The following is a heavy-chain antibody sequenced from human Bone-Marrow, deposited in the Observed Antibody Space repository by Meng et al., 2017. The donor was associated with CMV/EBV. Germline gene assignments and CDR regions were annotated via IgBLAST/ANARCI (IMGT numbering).Heavy chain of an antibody. CDR2: IRYDGSNK. D-gene: IGHD6-25*01. V-gene: IGHV3-30*02. CDR1: GFTFSSYG. J-gene: IGHJ6*02. CDR3: AKDRYRSQRPPYYVMDV. Sequence: GESLKISCAASGFTFSSYGMHWVRQAPGKGLEWVAFIRYDGSNKYYADSVKGRFTISRDNSKNTLYLQMNSLRAEDTAVYYCAKDRYRSQRPPYYVMDVWGQGTTVTVSS.